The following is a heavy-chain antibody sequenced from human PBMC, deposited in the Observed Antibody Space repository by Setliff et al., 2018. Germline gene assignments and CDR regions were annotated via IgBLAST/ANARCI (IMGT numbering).Heavy chain of an antibody. CDR1: GFTFSDYT. CDR3: VREPPGSGFAFES. D-gene: IGHD6-19*01. Sequence: GESLKISCSASGFTFSDYTMTWVRQAPGKGLEWASSISSTGSYKHYADSVRGRFTSSRDNSRDTLYLQMNNLRVEDTAVYYCVREPPGSGFAFESWGQGTLVTVSS. V-gene: IGHV3-21*01. CDR2: ISSTGSYK. J-gene: IGHJ4*02.